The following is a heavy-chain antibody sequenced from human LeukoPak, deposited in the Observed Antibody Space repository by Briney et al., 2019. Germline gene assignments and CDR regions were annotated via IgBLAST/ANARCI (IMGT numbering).Heavy chain of an antibody. J-gene: IGHJ4*02. Sequence: SETLSLTCTVSGGSISSSSYYWGWIRQPPGKGLEWIGRIYYSGSTYYNPSLKSRVTISVDTSKNQFSLKLSSVTAADTAVYYCARARRSGERGKLFDYWGQGTLVTVSS. CDR3: ARARRSGERGKLFDY. CDR2: IYYSGST. V-gene: IGHV4-39*01. D-gene: IGHD3-16*01. CDR1: GGSISSSSYY.